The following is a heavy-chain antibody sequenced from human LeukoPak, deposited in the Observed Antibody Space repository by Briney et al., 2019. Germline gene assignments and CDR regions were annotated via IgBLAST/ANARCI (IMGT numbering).Heavy chain of an antibody. J-gene: IGHJ5*02. CDR3: AREIGGWLQFDNWFDP. CDR2: IYYSGST. V-gene: IGHV4-59*01. CDR1: GGSISSYY. Sequence: SETLSLTCTVSGGSISSYYWSWLRQPPGKGLEWIGYIYYSGSTNYNPSLKSRVTISVDTSKNQFSLKLSSVTAADTAVYYCAREIGGWLQFDNWFDPWGQGTLVTVSS. D-gene: IGHD5-24*01.